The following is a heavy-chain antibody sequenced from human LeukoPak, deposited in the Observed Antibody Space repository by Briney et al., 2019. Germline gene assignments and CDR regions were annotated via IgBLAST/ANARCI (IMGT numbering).Heavy chain of an antibody. D-gene: IGHD3-9*01. CDR3: ATGGPWDLLKY. Sequence: ASVKVSCKVSGDTLTELSTHWVRRAPGKGLEWMGGFDPEHGEMICAQKLQGRVTMTEDRSTDTAYMELSGLRSEDTAVYYCATGGPWDLLKYWGQGTLVTVSS. CDR2: FDPEHGEM. CDR1: GDTLTELS. V-gene: IGHV1-24*01. J-gene: IGHJ4*02.